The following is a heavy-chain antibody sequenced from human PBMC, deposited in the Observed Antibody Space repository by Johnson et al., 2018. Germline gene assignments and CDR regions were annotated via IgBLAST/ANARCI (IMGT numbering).Heavy chain of an antibody. CDR3: ARVIRSWVGAEYFQD. J-gene: IGHJ1*01. V-gene: IGHV4-59*01. CDR2: VYYSGTT. D-gene: IGHD1-26*01. Sequence: QVQLQESGAGLVKPSVTLSLTCNVSGGSLRSSYWSWIRQPPGKGLDYIGYVYYSGTTNYNPSLNSRVTISIDTSKTQFSLKLSSVTAADTAVYYCARVIRSWVGAEYFQDWGQGTLVTVSS. CDR1: GGSLRSSY.